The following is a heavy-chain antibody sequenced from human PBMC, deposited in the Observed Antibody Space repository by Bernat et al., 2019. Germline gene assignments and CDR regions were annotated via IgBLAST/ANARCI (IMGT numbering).Heavy chain of an antibody. D-gene: IGHD6-19*01. Sequence: QLQLQESGPGLVKPSETRSLTCTVSGGSISSSSYYWGWIRQPPGKGLEWIGSIYYSGGTYYTQSLKSRVTISVDTSKNQFSLKLSSVTAADTAVYYCARGLSGWYEGGYFDYWGQGTMVTVSS. CDR2: IYYSGGT. J-gene: IGHJ4*02. V-gene: IGHV4-39*01. CDR1: GGSISSSSYY. CDR3: ARGLSGWYEGGYFDY.